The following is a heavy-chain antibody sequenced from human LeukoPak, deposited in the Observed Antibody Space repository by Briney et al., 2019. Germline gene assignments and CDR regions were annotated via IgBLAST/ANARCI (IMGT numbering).Heavy chain of an antibody. CDR3: GRTTAGSGNWFDP. D-gene: IGHD6-13*01. CDR2: IYSGGST. V-gene: IGHV3-53*01. CDR1: GFTVSSNY. Sequence: GGSLRLPCAASGFTVSSNYISWVRQAPGKGLEWVSIIYSGGSTYYADSVKGRFTISRDNSKNTVYLQMNSLGAEDTAVYYRGRTTAGSGNWFDPWGQGTLVTVSP. J-gene: IGHJ5*02.